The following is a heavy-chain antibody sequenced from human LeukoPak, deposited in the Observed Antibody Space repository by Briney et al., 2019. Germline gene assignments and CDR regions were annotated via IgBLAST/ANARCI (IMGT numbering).Heavy chain of an antibody. CDR2: IYYSGST. J-gene: IGHJ4*02. V-gene: IGHV4-30-4*01. CDR3: ARDFGGFGDSSGYYYFDY. Sequence: PSETLSLTCTVSGGSISSGDYYWSWIRQPPGKGLEWIGYIYYSGSTYYNPSLKSRVTISVDTSKNQFSLKLSSVTAADTAVYYCARDFGGFGDSSGYYYFDYWGQGTLVTVSS. CDR1: GGSISSGDYY. D-gene: IGHD3-22*01.